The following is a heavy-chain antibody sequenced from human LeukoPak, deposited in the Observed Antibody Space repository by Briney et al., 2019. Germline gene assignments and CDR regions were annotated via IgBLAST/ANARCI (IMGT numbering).Heavy chain of an antibody. Sequence: GGSLRLSCAASRFTFSSYEMNWVRQAPGKGLEWVSYISRSGISIYYADSVKGRFTIYRDNAKNSLYLQMNSLTAEDTAVYYCARGLRSGWAFDYWGQGPLVTVSS. J-gene: IGHJ4*02. CDR1: RFTFSSYE. D-gene: IGHD6-19*01. V-gene: IGHV3-48*03. CDR2: ISRSGISI. CDR3: ARGLRSGWAFDY.